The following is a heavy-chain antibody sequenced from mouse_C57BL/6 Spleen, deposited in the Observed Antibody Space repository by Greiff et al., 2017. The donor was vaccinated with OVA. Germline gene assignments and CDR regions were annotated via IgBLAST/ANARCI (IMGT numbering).Heavy chain of an antibody. D-gene: IGHD1-1*01. CDR3: AREPITTVVATDY. V-gene: IGHV1-72*01. CDR2: IDPNSGGT. J-gene: IGHJ2*01. Sequence: QVQLKQSGAELVKPGASVKLSCKASGYTFTSYWMHWVKQRPGRGLEWIGRIDPNSGGTKYNEKFKSKATLTVDKPSSTAYMQLSSLTSEDSAVYYCAREPITTVVATDYWGQGTTLTVSS. CDR1: GYTFTSYW.